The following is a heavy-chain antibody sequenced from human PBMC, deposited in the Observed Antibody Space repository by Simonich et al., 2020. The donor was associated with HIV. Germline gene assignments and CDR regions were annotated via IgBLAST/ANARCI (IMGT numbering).Heavy chain of an antibody. Sequence: QVQLQQWGAGLLKPSETLSLTCAVYGGSFSGYYWSWIRQPPGKGLEGNGEINHSGSNNSNPSIKSRVTISVDTSKNQFSLKLSSVTAADTAVYYCARGFYQRLYYFDYWGQGTLVTVSS. CDR3: ARGFYQRLYYFDY. J-gene: IGHJ4*02. V-gene: IGHV4-34*01. D-gene: IGHD2-2*01. CDR1: GGSFSGYY. CDR2: INHSGSN.